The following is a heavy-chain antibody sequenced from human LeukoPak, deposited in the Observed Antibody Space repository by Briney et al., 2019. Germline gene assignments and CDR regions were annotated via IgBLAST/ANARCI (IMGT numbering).Heavy chain of an antibody. J-gene: IGHJ4*02. D-gene: IGHD6-13*01. V-gene: IGHV4-59*01. CDR3: ARDRVAAAGTGIDY. CDR2: IYYSGST. CDR1: GGSISNYY. Sequence: SETLSLTCTVSGGSISNYYWNWIRQPPGKGLEWIGYIYYSGSTNYNPSLKSRVTISVDTSKNQFSLKLSSVTAADTAVYYCARDRVAAAGTGIDYWGQGTLVTVSS.